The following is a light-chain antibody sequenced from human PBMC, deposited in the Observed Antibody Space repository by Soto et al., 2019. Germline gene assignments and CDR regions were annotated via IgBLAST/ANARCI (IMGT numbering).Light chain of an antibody. Sequence: QSVLTQPPSVSGAPVQRVTISCTGSSSNIGAHYDVHWYQQLPGTAPKRLIYGNSNRPSGVPDRFSGSKSGTSASLASTWLQAEDEADYYCQSYDNSLSVYVFGTGTKLTVL. CDR1: SSNIGAHYD. CDR3: QSYDNSLSVYV. V-gene: IGLV1-40*01. J-gene: IGLJ1*01. CDR2: GNS.